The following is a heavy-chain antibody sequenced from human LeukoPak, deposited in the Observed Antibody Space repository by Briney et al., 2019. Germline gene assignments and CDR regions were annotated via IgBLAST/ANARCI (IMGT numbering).Heavy chain of an antibody. Sequence: SETLSLTCTVSGGSISSYYWSWIRQPPGKGLEWIGYIYYSGSTNYNPSLKSRVTISVDTSKNQFSLMLGSVTAADTAVYYCARGYDSSAYYPFNYWGQGTLVTVSS. V-gene: IGHV4-59*01. CDR1: GGSISSYY. D-gene: IGHD3-22*01. CDR3: ARGYDSSAYYPFNY. CDR2: IYYSGST. J-gene: IGHJ4*02.